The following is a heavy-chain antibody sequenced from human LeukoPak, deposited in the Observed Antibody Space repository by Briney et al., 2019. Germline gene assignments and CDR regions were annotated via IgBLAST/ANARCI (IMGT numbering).Heavy chain of an antibody. Sequence: PGGSLRLSCAASEFSVGSNYMTWVRQAPGKGLEWVSLIYSGGSTYYADSVKGRFTISRDNSKNTLYLQMNSLRAEDTAVYYCARDRTEGHGDYVFDYWGQGTLVTVSS. CDR1: EFSVGSNY. J-gene: IGHJ4*02. V-gene: IGHV3-66*01. CDR2: IYSGGST. CDR3: ARDRTEGHGDYVFDY. D-gene: IGHD4-17*01.